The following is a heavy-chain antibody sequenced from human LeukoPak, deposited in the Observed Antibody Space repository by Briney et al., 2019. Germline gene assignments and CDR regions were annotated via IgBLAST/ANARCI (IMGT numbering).Heavy chain of an antibody. CDR3: ARAERIAARPDWFDP. D-gene: IGHD6-6*01. Sequence: ASETLSLTCTVSGGSISSGDYYWSWIRQPPGKGLEWIGYIYYSGSTYYNPSLKSRVTISVDTSKNQFSLKLSSVTAADTAVYYCARAERIAARPDWFDPWGQGTLVTVSS. J-gene: IGHJ5*02. V-gene: IGHV4-30-4*08. CDR2: IYYSGST. CDR1: GGSISSGDYY.